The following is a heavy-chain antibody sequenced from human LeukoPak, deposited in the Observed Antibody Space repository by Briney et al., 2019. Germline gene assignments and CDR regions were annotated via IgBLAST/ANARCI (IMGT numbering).Heavy chain of an antibody. CDR3: ASLGTLVP. Sequence: GLEWVAVISYDGSNKYYADSVKGRFTISRDNAKNTLYLQMNSLRDEDTAVYYCASLGTLVPWGQGTLVTVSS. CDR2: ISYDGSNK. J-gene: IGHJ5*02. D-gene: IGHD3-9*01. V-gene: IGHV3-33*05.